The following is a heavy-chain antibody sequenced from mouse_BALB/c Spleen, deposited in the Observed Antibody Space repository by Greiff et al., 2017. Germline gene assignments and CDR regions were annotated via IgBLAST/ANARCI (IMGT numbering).Heavy chain of an antibody. D-gene: IGHD2-1*01. V-gene: IGHV1S137*01. CDR2: ISTYYGDA. CDR3: ARFYGNYGDYAMDY. CDR1: GYTFTDYA. Sequence: VQLQQSGAELVRPGVSVKISCKGSGYTFTDYAMHWVKQSHAKSLEWIGVISTYYGDASYNQKFKGKATMTVDKSSSTAYMELARLTSEDSAIYYCARFYGNYGDYAMDYWGQGTSVTVSS. J-gene: IGHJ4*01.